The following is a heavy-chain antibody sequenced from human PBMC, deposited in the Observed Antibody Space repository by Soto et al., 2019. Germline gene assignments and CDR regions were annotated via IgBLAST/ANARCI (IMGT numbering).Heavy chain of an antibody. J-gene: IGHJ5*01. CDR2: IKQDGSAK. Sequence: PGGSLRLSCAASGFTVSNYWMSWVRQAPGKGLEWVANIKQDGSAKYYVDSVKGRFNISRDNVKNSLHLQMDSLRVEDTAVYNCARTYYEDKIGYIPIDFWVHVALVTDS. CDR1: GFTVSNYW. D-gene: IGHD3-3*01. V-gene: IGHV3-7*01. CDR3: ARTYYEDKIGYIPIDFWVHVALVTDS.